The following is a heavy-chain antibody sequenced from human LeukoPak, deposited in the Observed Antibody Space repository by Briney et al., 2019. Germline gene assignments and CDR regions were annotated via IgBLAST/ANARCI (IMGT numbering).Heavy chain of an antibody. CDR3: AKATRGYCSSTSCPPTDY. CDR1: GFTFSSYG. V-gene: IGHV3-30*02. D-gene: IGHD2-2*03. CDR2: IRYDGSNK. Sequence: GSLRLSCAASGFTFSSYGMHWVRQAPGKGLEWVAFIRYDGSNKYYADSVKGRFTISRDNSKNTLYLQMNSLRAEDTAVYYCAKATRGYCSSTSCPPTDYWGQGTLVTVSS. J-gene: IGHJ4*02.